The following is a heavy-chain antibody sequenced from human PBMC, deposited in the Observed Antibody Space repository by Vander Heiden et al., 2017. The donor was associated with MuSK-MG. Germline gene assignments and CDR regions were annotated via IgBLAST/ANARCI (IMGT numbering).Heavy chain of an antibody. Sequence: QVQLQESGPGLVKPSETLSLTGTVPGGPISSYYCGWIRQPAGKGQEWIGYIYYSGSTNYNPSLKSRVTISVETSKNQFSLKLSSVTAADTAVYYCARGTASGYSSGWYSVDAFDIWGQGTMVTVSS. D-gene: IGHD6-19*01. J-gene: IGHJ3*02. CDR1: GGPISSYY. CDR2: IYYSGST. V-gene: IGHV4-59*13. CDR3: ARGTASGYSSGWYSVDAFDI.